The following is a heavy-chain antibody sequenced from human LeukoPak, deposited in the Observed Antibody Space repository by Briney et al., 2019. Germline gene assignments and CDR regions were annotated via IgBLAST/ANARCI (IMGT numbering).Heavy chain of an antibody. Sequence: SETLSLTCTVSGGSISSCDYYWNWLRQPPGKGLDWIGYIYYSSSTYYNPTLNSRVTISVDTSKSQFSLKLSSVTAADTAVYYCARSYWYCSTTSCYERYFDYWGQGTLVTVSS. J-gene: IGHJ4*02. V-gene: IGHV4-30-4*08. CDR1: GGSISSCDYY. D-gene: IGHD2-2*01. CDR2: IYYSSST. CDR3: ARSYWYCSTTSCYERYFDY.